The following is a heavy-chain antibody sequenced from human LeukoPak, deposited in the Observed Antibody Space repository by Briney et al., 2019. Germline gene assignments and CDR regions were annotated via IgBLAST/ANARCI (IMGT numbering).Heavy chain of an antibody. J-gene: IGHJ5*01. Sequence: GGSLRLSCAGSGFTFSHYGIYWVRQAPGKGLEWVAAIWYDGSKQLYRDAVKGRFTISRDDSKNTVFLQMNSLKVEDTAIYYCARDNWVDCWGQGTLVTVSS. V-gene: IGHV3-33*01. CDR1: GFTFSHYG. CDR2: IWYDGSKQ. CDR3: ARDNWVDC.